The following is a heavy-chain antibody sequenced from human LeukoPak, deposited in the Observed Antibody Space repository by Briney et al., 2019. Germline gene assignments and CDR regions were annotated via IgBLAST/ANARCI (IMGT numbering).Heavy chain of an antibody. V-gene: IGHV3-23*01. Sequence: GGSLRLSCAASGFMFDDYGMNWVRQAPGKGLEWVSAISGSGGSTYYADSVKGRFTISRNNSKNTLYLQMNSLRAEDTAVYYCAKMISVEQWLVQCLDYWGQGTLVTVSS. J-gene: IGHJ4*02. D-gene: IGHD6-19*01. CDR2: ISGSGGST. CDR1: GFMFDDYG. CDR3: AKMISVEQWLVQCLDY.